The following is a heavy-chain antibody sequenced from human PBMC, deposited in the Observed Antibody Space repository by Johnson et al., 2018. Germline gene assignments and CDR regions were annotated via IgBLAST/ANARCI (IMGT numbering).Heavy chain of an antibody. D-gene: IGHD6-6*01. CDR2: ISSDGSNE. V-gene: IGHV3-30*03. J-gene: IGHJ4*02. CDR3: AISLAGRQDFDY. Sequence: VQLVESGGGVVQPGTSLRLSCTASGFTLSNYGTHWVRQAPGKGLEGVAVISSDGSNEFYTASVKGRFTITRDKSKNTLYLQMNSLRAEETAVYYCAISLAGRQDFDYWGRGALVTVSS. CDR1: GFTLSNYG.